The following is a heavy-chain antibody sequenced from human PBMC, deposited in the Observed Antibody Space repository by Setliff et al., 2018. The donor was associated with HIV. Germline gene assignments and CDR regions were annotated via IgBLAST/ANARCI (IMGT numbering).Heavy chain of an antibody. D-gene: IGHD5-12*01. Sequence: TLSLTCTVSGGSISSGGYYWSWIRQHPGKGLEWIGYIYYSGSTYYNPSLKSRVTISIDTSKNQFSLKLSSVTAADTAVYYCARGLVVVTDSDYDTNYYYYYVDVWGKGTTVTVSS. CDR3: ARGLVVVTDSDYDTNYYYYYVDV. V-gene: IGHV4-31*03. J-gene: IGHJ6*03. CDR2: IYYSGST. CDR1: GGSISSGGYY.